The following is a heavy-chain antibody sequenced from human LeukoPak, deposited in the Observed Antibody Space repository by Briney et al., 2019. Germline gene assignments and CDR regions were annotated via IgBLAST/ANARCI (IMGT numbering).Heavy chain of an antibody. CDR1: GGTFSSYA. CDR2: IIPIFGTA. V-gene: IGHV1-69*13. CDR3: ATDPITMVRGVIAGN. Sequence: SVKVSCKASGGTFSSYAISWVRQAPGQGLEWMGGIIPIFGTANYAQKFQGRVTITADESTSTAYMELSSLRSEDTAVYYCATDPITMVRGVIAGNWGQGTLVTVSS. J-gene: IGHJ4*02. D-gene: IGHD3-10*01.